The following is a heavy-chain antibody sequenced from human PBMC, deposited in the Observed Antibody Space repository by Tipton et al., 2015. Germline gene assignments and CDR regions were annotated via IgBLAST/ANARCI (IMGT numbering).Heavy chain of an antibody. CDR1: GYSISSGYY. J-gene: IGHJ4*02. CDR2: IFHRGDT. D-gene: IGHD3-3*01. CDR3: AGHYDFWSGYLDY. V-gene: IGHV4-38-2*01. Sequence: LRLSCDVSGYSISSGYYWGWIRQPPGKGLEWIGSIFHRGDTNYNPSLKSRVTISLDTSKNQFSLKLNSVTAADTAVYYCAGHYDFWSGYLDYWGQGTLVTVSS.